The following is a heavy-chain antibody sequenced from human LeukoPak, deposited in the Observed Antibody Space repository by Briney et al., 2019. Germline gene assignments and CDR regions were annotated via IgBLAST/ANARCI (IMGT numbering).Heavy chain of an antibody. CDR1: GFTFSSYD. CDR3: ARALAYGMDV. CDR2: IGTAGVT. V-gene: IGHV3-13*01. Sequence: GGSLRLSCAASGFTFSSYDMHWVRQATGKGLEWVSAIGTAGVTYYPGSVKGRFTISRENAKNSLYLQMNSLRAGDTAVYYCARALAYGMDVWGQGTTVTVSS. J-gene: IGHJ6*02.